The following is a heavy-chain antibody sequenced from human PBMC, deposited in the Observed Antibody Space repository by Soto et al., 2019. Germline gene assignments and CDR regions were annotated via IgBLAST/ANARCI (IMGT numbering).Heavy chain of an antibody. CDR3: ARMGAIVATINPYYYYGMDV. D-gene: IGHD5-12*01. J-gene: IGHJ6*02. Sequence: PGASVKITSKGSGYSFTSSWIGWVRQMPGKGLEWMGIIYPGDSDTRYSPSFQGQVTISADKSISTAYLQWSSLKASDTAMYYCARMGAIVATINPYYYYGMDVWGQGTTVTVSS. CDR1: GYSFTSSW. CDR2: IYPGDSDT. V-gene: IGHV5-51*01.